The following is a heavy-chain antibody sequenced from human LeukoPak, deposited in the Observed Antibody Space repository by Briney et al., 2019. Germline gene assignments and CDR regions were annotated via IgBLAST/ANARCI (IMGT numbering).Heavy chain of an antibody. CDR3: ARSVQRPPGEANWFDP. Sequence: GASVKVSCKASGYTFTGYYMHWVRQAPGQGLEWMGWINPNSGGANYAQKFQGRVTMTTDTLATTAYMELRSLRSDDTAVYYCARSVQRPPGEANWFDPWGQGTLVTVSS. V-gene: IGHV1-2*02. CDR2: INPNSGGA. J-gene: IGHJ5*02. D-gene: IGHD2-2*01. CDR1: GYTFTGYY.